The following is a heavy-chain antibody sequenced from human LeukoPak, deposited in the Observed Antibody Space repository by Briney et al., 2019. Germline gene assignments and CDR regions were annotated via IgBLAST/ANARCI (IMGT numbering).Heavy chain of an antibody. Sequence: GGSLRLSCAASGFTFSGSAMHWVRQASGKGLEWDGRIRSKANSYATAYAASVKGRFTISRDDSKNTAYLQMNSLKTEDTAVYYCTSGQPADYSNYVDYWGQGTLVTVSS. J-gene: IGHJ4*02. D-gene: IGHD4-11*01. CDR3: TSGQPADYSNYVDY. CDR2: IRSKANSYAT. CDR1: GFTFSGSA. V-gene: IGHV3-73*01.